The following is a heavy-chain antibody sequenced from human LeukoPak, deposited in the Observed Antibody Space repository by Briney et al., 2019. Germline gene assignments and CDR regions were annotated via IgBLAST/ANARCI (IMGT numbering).Heavy chain of an antibody. CDR1: GFTFDDYA. D-gene: IGHD6-19*01. CDR2: ISWNSGSI. J-gene: IGHJ4*02. CDR3: AKAYSSGWYGYFDY. V-gene: IGHV3-9*03. Sequence: PGRSLRLSCAASGFTFDDYATHWVRQAPGKGLEWFSGISWNSGSIGYADSVKGRFTISRDNAKNSLYLQMNSLRAEDMALYYCAKAYSSGWYGYFDYWGQGSLVTVSS.